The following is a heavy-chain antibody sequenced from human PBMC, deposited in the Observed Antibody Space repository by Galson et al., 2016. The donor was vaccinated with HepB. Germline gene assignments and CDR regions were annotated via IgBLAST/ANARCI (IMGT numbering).Heavy chain of an antibody. V-gene: IGHV4-4*07. CDR3: ARYSTGYYYASETDDDFSYGMDV. J-gene: IGHJ6*01. CDR1: GGSMGNYY. CDR2: IHTSGST. D-gene: IGHD3-10*01. Sequence: SETLSLTCTVSGGSMGNYYWSWIRQPAGKGLEWIGRIHTSGSTNYSPSLKSRVTMSVDTSKSQFSLKLSSVTAADTAVYYCARYSTGYYYASETDDDFSYGMDVWGQGTTVTVSS.